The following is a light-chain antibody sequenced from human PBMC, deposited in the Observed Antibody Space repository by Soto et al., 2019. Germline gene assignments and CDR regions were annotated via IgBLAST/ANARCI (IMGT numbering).Light chain of an antibody. CDR2: GSS. V-gene: IGKV3-20*01. Sequence: IVLTQSPGTLSLSPGERATLSCRASQNFASSYLAWSHHKPGQAPRLLIYGSSIMGAGIPGRFSGSGSGTDFTLTISRLDPEDFAVYFCQQYSSSPRTVGQGTKLDSK. CDR3: QQYSSSPRT. CDR1: QNFASSY. J-gene: IGKJ1*01.